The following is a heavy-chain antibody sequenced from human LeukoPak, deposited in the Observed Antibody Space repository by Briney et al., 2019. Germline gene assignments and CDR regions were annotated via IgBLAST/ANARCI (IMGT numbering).Heavy chain of an antibody. D-gene: IGHD2-21*02. CDR3: ASLTAAEAFDI. J-gene: IGHJ3*02. V-gene: IGHV4-59*01. CDR2: IYDSGST. CDR1: GVSISIYY. Sequence: PSETLSLTCTVSGVSISIYYWSWLRQPPGKGLEWIGYIYDSGSTNYNLSLKSRVTISLDTSKNQFSLKLSSVTAADTAVYYCASLTAAEAFDIWGQGTMVTVSS.